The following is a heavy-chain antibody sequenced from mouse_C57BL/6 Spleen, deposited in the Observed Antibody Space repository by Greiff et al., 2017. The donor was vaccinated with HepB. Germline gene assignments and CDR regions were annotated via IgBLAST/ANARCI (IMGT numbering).Heavy chain of an antibody. D-gene: IGHD2-3*01. Sequence: QVQLQQPGAELVKPGASVKMSCKASGYTFTSYWITWVKQRPGQGLEWIGDIYPGSGSTNYNEKFKSKATLTVDTSSSTAYMQLSSLTSEDSAVYYCARRDGYPLYFDVWGTGTTVTVSS. CDR3: ARRDGYPLYFDV. CDR2: IYPGSGST. CDR1: GYTFTSYW. V-gene: IGHV1-55*01. J-gene: IGHJ1*03.